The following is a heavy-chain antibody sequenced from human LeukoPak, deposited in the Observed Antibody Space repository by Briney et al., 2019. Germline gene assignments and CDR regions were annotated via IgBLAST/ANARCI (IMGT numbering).Heavy chain of an antibody. D-gene: IGHD3-10*01. V-gene: IGHV4-59*01. Sequence: SGTLSLTCTVSGGSISSYYWSWIRQPPGKGLEWIGYIYCSGSTNYNPSLKSRVTISVDTSKNQFSLKLSSVTAADTAVYYCAREVRFGELDPWGQGTLVTVSS. J-gene: IGHJ5*02. CDR1: GGSISSYY. CDR3: AREVRFGELDP. CDR2: IYCSGST.